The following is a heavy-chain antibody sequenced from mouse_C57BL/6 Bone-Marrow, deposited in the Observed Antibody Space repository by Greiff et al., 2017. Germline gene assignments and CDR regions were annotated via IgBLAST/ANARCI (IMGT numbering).Heavy chain of an antibody. CDR3: ARSSCQGNGYFDV. CDR2: ISNGGGST. J-gene: IGHJ1*03. V-gene: IGHV5-12*01. D-gene: IGHD6-1*01. CDR1: GFTFSDYY. Sequence: EVHLVESGGGLVQPGGSLKLSCAASGFTFSDYYMYWVRQTPEKRLEWVAYISNGGGSTYYPDTVKGRFTISRDNAKNTLYLQMSRLKSEDTAMXYCARSSCQGNGYFDVWGTGTTVTVSS.